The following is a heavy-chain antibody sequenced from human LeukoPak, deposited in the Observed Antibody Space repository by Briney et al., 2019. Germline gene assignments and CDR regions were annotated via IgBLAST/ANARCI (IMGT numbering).Heavy chain of an antibody. CDR3: ASPNTYCSSTSCYFAFDI. CDR1: GYTLTELS. V-gene: IGHV1-24*01. J-gene: IGHJ3*02. D-gene: IGHD2-2*01. CDR2: FDPEDGET. Sequence: ASVKVSCKVSGYTLTELSMHWVRQAPGKGLEWMGGFDPEDGETIYAQKFQGRVTITTDESTSTAYMELSSLRSEDTAVYYCASPNTYCSSTSCYFAFDIWGQGTMVTVSS.